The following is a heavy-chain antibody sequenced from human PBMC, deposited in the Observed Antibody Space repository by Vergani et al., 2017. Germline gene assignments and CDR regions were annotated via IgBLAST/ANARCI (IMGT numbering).Heavy chain of an antibody. J-gene: IGHJ5*02. CDR2: MYHSGST. Sequence: QVRLQESGPGLVKPSETLSLTCSVSGGSMSGYYWSWIRQPPGKELEWIGYMYHSGSTNYNPSRETRVTISGDTSKNQFSLKLNSVTAADTAVYYCGRVADFYGLGSRLLDLWGQGILVTVSS. CDR3: GRVADFYGLGSRLLDL. V-gene: IGHV4-59*01. CDR1: GGSMSGYY. D-gene: IGHD3-10*01.